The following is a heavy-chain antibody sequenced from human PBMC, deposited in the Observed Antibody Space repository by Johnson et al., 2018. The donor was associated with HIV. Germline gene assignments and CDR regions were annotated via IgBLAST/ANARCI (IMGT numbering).Heavy chain of an antibody. CDR3: HDCWTGQGVDS. CDR1: GFVFSNAW. Sequence: VQLVESGGGLVQPGSSLRLSCAASGFVFSNAWMNWVRQAPGRGLEWVGRIRSKADGETTDLAAPVKGRFIISRDDSRSMMYLEMNSLKTEDTGVYYCHDCWTGQGVDSWGQGTVVTVS. CDR2: IRSKADGETT. J-gene: IGHJ3*02. D-gene: IGHD3/OR15-3a*01. V-gene: IGHV3-15*01.